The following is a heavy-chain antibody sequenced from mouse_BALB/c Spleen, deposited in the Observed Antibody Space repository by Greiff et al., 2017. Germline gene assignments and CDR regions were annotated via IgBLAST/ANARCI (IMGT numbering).Heavy chain of an antibody. CDR3: TRWDGFAY. CDR1: GYTFTSSW. CDR2: IDPSDSYT. D-gene: IGHD4-1*01. J-gene: IGHJ3*01. Sequence: QVHVKQSGAELVKPGASVKMSCKASGYTFTSSWMHWVKQRPGQGLEWIGVIDPSDSYTSYNQKFKGKATLTVDTSSSTAYMQLSSLTSEDSAVYYCTRWDGFAYWGQGTLVTVSA. V-gene: IGHV1S127*01.